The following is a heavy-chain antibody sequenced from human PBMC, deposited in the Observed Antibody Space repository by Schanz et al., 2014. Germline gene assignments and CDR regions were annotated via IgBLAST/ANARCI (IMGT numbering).Heavy chain of an antibody. J-gene: IGHJ4*02. CDR3: ARDGDFDY. Sequence: QGQLVESGGGLVQPRGSLRLSCAASGFTFSNYAMHWVRQAPGKGLEWVAIIWYDGSNKYYADSVKGRFTISRDNSKNTLFLQMSSLRAEDTAVYYCARDGDFDYWGQGTLVTVSS. V-gene: IGHV3-33*08. CDR2: IWYDGSNK. CDR1: GFTFSNYA.